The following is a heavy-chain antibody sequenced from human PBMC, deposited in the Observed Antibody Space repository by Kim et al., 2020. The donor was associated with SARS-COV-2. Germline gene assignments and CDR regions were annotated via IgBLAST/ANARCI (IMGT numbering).Heavy chain of an antibody. V-gene: IGHV1-69*13. J-gene: IGHJ5*02. CDR1: GGTFSSYA. CDR3: ARGYSSSRNWFDP. D-gene: IGHD6-13*01. CDR2: IIPIFGTA. Sequence: SVKVSCEASGGTFSSYAISWVRQAPGQGLEWMGGIIPIFGTANYAQKFQGRVTITADESTSTAYMELSSLRSEDTAVYYCARGYSSSRNWFDPWGQGTLVTVSS.